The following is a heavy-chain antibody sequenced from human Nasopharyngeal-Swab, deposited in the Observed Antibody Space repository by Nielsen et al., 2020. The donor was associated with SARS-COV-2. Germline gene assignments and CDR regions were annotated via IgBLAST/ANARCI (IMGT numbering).Heavy chain of an antibody. CDR1: GFTFSDYY. CDR3: AKVTTRSHPDI. J-gene: IGHJ3*02. V-gene: IGHV3-11*01. Sequence: LSLSCAASGFTFSDYYMSWIRQAPGKGLEWVSYISSSGSTIYYADSVKGRFTISRDNAKHSLYLQMNSLRAEDTAVYYCAKVTTRSHPDIWGQGTMVTVSS. D-gene: IGHD4-17*01. CDR2: ISSSGSTI.